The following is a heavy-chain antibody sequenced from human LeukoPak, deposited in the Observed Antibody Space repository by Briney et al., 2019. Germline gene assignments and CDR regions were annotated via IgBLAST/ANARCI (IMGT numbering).Heavy chain of an antibody. D-gene: IGHD2-2*03. CDR2: MSSDGSNK. J-gene: IGHJ4*02. V-gene: IGHV3-30*18. Sequence: GGSLRLSCAASGFTFSSYGMSWVRQAPGKGLEWVAVMSSDGSNKYYADSVKGRFTISRDNSKNTLYLQMNSLRAEDTALYYCAKDSHWILFDDWGQGTLVTVSS. CDR1: GFTFSSYG. CDR3: AKDSHWILFDD.